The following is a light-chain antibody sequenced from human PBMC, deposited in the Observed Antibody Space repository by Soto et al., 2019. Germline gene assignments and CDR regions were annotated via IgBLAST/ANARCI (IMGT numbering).Light chain of an antibody. J-gene: IGKJ2*01. CDR2: GAS. CDR3: QQYGRSPPYT. Sequence: EIVLTQSPGTLSLSPGERATLSCRASQSVSSSYLAWYQQKPGQAPRLLIYGASSRATGIPDRFSGSGSVTDFTLTISRLEPEDFAVYYCQQYGRSPPYTFGQGTTLEIK. CDR1: QSVSSSY. V-gene: IGKV3-20*01.